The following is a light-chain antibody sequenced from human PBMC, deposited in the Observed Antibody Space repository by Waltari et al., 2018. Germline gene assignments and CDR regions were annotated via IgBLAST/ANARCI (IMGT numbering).Light chain of an antibody. CDR2: KAS. CDR3: QQHNSNPPT. CDR1: QGISSY. Sequence: DIQMTQSPSSLSASVGDRVTITCRASQGISSYLAWYQQKPGKAPKLLIYKASNLQSGVPSRFSGSGSGTDFTLTISSLQPEDFATYYCQQHNSNPPTFGGGTKVEIK. J-gene: IGKJ4*01. V-gene: IGKV1-16*01.